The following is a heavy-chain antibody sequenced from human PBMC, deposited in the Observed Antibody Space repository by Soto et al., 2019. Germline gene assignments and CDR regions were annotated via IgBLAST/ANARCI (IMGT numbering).Heavy chain of an antibody. V-gene: IGHV4-4*02. J-gene: IGHJ3*02. D-gene: IGHD1-1*01. CDR3: ARDNFYAFDS. CDR2: IYHSGST. CDR1: GGSISSTNW. Sequence: SETLSLTCAVSGGSISSTNWWSWVRQPPGKGLEWIGEIYHSGSTNYNPYLKSRVTISVDKPKNQFSLKLSSVTAADTAVYYCARDNFYAFDSWGQGTMVTVSS.